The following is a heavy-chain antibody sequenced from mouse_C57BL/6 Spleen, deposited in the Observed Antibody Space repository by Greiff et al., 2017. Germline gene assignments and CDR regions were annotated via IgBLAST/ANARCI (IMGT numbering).Heavy chain of an antibody. D-gene: IGHD3-2*02. Sequence: QVQLQQPGAELVKPGASVKLSCKASGYTFTSYWMHWVKQRPGQGLEWIGMIHPKSGSTNYNEKFKSKATLTVDKSSSTAYMQLSSLTSEDSAVYYCARGDSSGCFDYWGQGTTLTVSS. CDR1: GYTFTSYW. J-gene: IGHJ2*01. V-gene: IGHV1-64*01. CDR2: IHPKSGST. CDR3: ARGDSSGCFDY.